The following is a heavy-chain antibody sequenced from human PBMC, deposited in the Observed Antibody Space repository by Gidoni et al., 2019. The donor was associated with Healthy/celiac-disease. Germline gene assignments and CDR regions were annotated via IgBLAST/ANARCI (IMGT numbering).Heavy chain of an antibody. Sequence: QVTLRESGPALVKPTQTLTLTCTFSGFSLSTSGMCVSWIRQPPGKALEWLARIDWDDDKYYSTSLKTRLTISKDTSKNQVVLTMTNMDPVDTATYYCARIRVRGVISPGGYYGMDVWGQGTTVTVSS. D-gene: IGHD3-10*01. J-gene: IGHJ6*02. CDR1: GFSLSTSGMC. V-gene: IGHV2-70*15. CDR3: ARIRVRGVISPGGYYGMDV. CDR2: IDWDDDK.